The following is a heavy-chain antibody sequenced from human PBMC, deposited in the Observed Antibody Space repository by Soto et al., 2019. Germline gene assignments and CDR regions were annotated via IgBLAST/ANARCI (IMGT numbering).Heavy chain of an antibody. CDR3: AKRRGAGGHFDY. CDR2: VSIGGST. V-gene: IGHV3-23*01. J-gene: IGHJ4*02. Sequence: DVQLLESGGGLVQPEGSLRLSCAASGFTFSSYAMGWVCQGPGKGLEGVAVVSIGGSTHYADSERGRFTISRDNSKNTLSLQMNSLTAEDTAVYFCAKRRGAGGHFDYWGQGALVTVSS. D-gene: IGHD2-15*01. CDR1: GFTFSSYA.